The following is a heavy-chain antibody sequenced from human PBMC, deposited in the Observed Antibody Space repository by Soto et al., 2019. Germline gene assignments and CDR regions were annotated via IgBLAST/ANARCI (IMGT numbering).Heavy chain of an antibody. Sequence: EEPLTLTSKGAGYSFTSYWISGARQMPGKGLEWMGRIDPSDSYTNYSPSFQGHVTISADKSISTAYLQWSSLKASDTAMYYCANNWNYYGMDVWGQGTTVTVSS. CDR1: GYSFTSYW. V-gene: IGHV5-10-1*01. CDR2: IDPSDSYT. CDR3: ANNWNYYGMDV. D-gene: IGHD1-20*01. J-gene: IGHJ6*02.